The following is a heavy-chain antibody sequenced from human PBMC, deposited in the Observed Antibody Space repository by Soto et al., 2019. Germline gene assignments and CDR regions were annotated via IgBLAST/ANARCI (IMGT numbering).Heavy chain of an antibody. V-gene: IGHV1-8*01. D-gene: IGHD1-1*01. CDR1: GYSFTSQD. J-gene: IGHJ4*02. CDR2: MNPNSGNT. Sequence: ASVKVSCKASGYSFTSQDINWVRQASGQGLEWMGWMNPNSGNTDYAQKFQGRVTMTRNNSISTAYMELRTLRSEDTAVYYCARRATWDVLDYWGQGTLVTVSS. CDR3: ARRATWDVLDY.